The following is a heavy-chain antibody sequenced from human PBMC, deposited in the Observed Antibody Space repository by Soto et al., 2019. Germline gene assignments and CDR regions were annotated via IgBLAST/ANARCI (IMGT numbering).Heavy chain of an antibody. J-gene: IGHJ6*02. CDR2: IYHSGST. Sequence: SETLSLTCAVSGGSISSSNGWSWVSQPPGKGLEWIGEIYHSGSTDYNPSLKSRVTISVDKSKNQFSLKLSSVTAADTAVYYCAIDQLWFGDFNTWGMDVWGQGTTVTVSS. CDR1: GGSISSSNG. V-gene: IGHV4-4*02. CDR3: AIDQLWFGDFNTWGMDV. D-gene: IGHD3-10*01.